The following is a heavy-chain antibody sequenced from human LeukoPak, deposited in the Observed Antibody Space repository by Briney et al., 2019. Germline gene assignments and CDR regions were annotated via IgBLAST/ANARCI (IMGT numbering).Heavy chain of an antibody. CDR3: ARFITMDAFDI. J-gene: IGHJ3*02. CDR1: GGSISSHY. CDR2: IYYSGST. D-gene: IGHD3-3*01. Sequence: SETLPLTCTVSGGSISSHYWSWIRQPPGKGLEWIGYIYYSGSTNYNPSLKSRVTISVDTSKNQFSLKLSSVTAADTAVYYCARFITMDAFDIWGQGTMVTVSS. V-gene: IGHV4-59*11.